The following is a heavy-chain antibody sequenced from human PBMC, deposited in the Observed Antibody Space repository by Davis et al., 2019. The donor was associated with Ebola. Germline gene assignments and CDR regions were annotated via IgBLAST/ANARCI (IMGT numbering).Heavy chain of an antibody. J-gene: IGHJ4*02. CDR2: LSSDGSIK. CDR1: GFTFSSYA. V-gene: IGHV3-30*18. CDR3: AKPSVVVGDRTLGFDF. Sequence: PGGSLRLSCAASGFTFSSYAMHWVRQAPGKGLEWVAVLSSDGSIKDYAESVKGRFTISRDNSKNTLYLQMNSLRPEDTAVYYCAKPSVVVGDRTLGFDFWGQGTLVTVSS. D-gene: IGHD2-21*01.